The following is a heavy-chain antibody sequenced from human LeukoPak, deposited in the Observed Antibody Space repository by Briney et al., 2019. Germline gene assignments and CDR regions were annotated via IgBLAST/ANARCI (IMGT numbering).Heavy chain of an antibody. CDR2: IYYRGST. CDR3: ARDPYYYGSGTNYYYYYMDV. CDR1: GASISSSSYY. V-gene: IGHV4-39*07. Sequence: SETLSLTCSVSGASISSSSYYWGWIRQPPGKGLEWIGSIYYRGSTYYNPSLRSRVIISVDTSRNQFSLKLSSVTAADTAVYYCARDPYYYGSGTNYYYYYMDVWGKGTTVTISS. J-gene: IGHJ6*03. D-gene: IGHD3-10*01.